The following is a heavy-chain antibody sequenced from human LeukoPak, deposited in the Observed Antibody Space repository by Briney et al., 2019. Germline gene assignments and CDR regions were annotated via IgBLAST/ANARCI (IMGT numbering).Heavy chain of an antibody. J-gene: IGHJ4*02. V-gene: IGHV1-2*02. D-gene: IGHD1-1*01. Sequence: ASVEVSCKASGYTFTHYRLHWVRQAHGQGLEWMGWVNPDSGATNYQQNFQGRVTMTRDTSISTVYMELSRLRSDDTAVYYCARENWYSDYWGQGTLVTVSS. CDR1: GYTFTHYR. CDR3: ARENWYSDY. CDR2: VNPDSGAT.